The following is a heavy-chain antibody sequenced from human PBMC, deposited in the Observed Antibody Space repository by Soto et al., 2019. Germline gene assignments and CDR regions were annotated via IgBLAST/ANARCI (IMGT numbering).Heavy chain of an antibody. Sequence: SVKVSCKASGGTFSSYAISWVRQAPGQGLEWMGGIIPIFGTANYAQKFQGRVTITADESTSTAYMELSSLRSEDTAVYYCATKVYDFWSGYPKAYYYYYGMDVWGQGTTVTVSS. V-gene: IGHV1-69*13. CDR3: ATKVYDFWSGYPKAYYYYYGMDV. J-gene: IGHJ6*02. CDR1: GGTFSSYA. CDR2: IIPIFGTA. D-gene: IGHD3-3*01.